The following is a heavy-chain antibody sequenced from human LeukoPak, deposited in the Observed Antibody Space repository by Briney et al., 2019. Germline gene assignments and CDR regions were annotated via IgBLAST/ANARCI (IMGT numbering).Heavy chain of an antibody. CDR3: ARVTKLINFDY. V-gene: IGHV1-69*13. J-gene: IGHJ4*02. Sequence: SVTVSCKASGGTFISYAISWVRQAPGQGLEWMGGIIPIFGTANYAQKFQGRVTITADESTSTAYMELSSLRSEDTAVYYCARVTKLINFDYWGQGTLVTVSS. CDR2: IIPIFGTA. CDR1: GGTFISYA. D-gene: IGHD2-15*01.